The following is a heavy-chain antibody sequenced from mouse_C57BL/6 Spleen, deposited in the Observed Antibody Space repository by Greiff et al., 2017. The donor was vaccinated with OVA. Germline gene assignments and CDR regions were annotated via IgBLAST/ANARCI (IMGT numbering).Heavy chain of an antibody. CDR3: ARSRGLLLPYYYAMDY. V-gene: IGHV1-81*01. J-gene: IGHJ4*01. D-gene: IGHD1-1*01. CDR2: IYPRSGNT. CDR1: GYTFTSYG. Sequence: QVQLQQSGAELARPGASVKLSCKASGYTFTSYGISWVKQRTGQGLEWIGEIYPRSGNTYYNEKLKGKATLTADKSSSTAYMELRSLTSEDSAVYFCARSRGLLLPYYYAMDYWGQGTSVTVSS.